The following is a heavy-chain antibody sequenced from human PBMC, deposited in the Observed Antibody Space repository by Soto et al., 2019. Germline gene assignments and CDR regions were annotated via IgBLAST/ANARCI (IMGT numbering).Heavy chain of an antibody. CDR2: IIPIFSKT. CDR1: GGTFTTSS. Sequence: QVQLVQSGAEVKELGSSVKVSCKTSGGTFTTSSFVWVRQGPGQGLEWMGGIIPIFSKTNFAPKFQGRVTFTADASTRTVYMDLSSLRSDDTAIYYCATDVVRSTGGDSGGEGTVVTVSS. CDR3: ATDVVRSTGGDS. D-gene: IGHD7-27*01. V-gene: IGHV1-69*01. J-gene: IGHJ4*02.